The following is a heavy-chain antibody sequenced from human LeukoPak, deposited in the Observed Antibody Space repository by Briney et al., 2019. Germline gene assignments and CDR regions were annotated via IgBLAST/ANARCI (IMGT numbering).Heavy chain of an antibody. Sequence: GGSLRLSCAASGFTFSSYEMNWVRQAPGKGLEWVSGISPSGDITYYADSVKGRLTISRDNSKNTVYLQMDSLRSDDTAVYYCARDLSYSNYEGDWGQGTLVTVSS. V-gene: IGHV3-23*01. CDR3: ARDLSYSNYEGD. D-gene: IGHD4-11*01. CDR2: ISPSGDIT. J-gene: IGHJ4*02. CDR1: GFTFSSYE.